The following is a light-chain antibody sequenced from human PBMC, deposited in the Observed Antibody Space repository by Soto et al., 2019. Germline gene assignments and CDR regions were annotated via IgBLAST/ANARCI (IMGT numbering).Light chain of an antibody. Sequence: DIQVTQSPSAMSASVGDRVTITCRASQDISNRLAWFQQKPGKVPKRLIYVASSLQSGVPSRFSGSGSGTEFTLTISSLQPEDFATYYCLQHDSYPRTFGQGTKVDIK. CDR3: LQHDSYPRT. CDR1: QDISNR. CDR2: VAS. V-gene: IGKV1-17*03. J-gene: IGKJ1*01.